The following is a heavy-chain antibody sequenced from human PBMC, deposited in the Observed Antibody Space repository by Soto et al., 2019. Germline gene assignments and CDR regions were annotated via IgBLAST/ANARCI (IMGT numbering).Heavy chain of an antibody. Sequence: GGSLRLSCAASGFTFSSYGMHWVRQAPGKGLEWVAVIWYDGSNKYYADSVKGRFTISRDNSKNTLYLQMNSLRAEDTAVYYCAREYSSSWYPSFDFWGQGTLVTVSS. CDR1: GFTFSSYG. CDR2: IWYDGSNK. CDR3: AREYSSSWYPSFDF. J-gene: IGHJ4*02. V-gene: IGHV3-33*01. D-gene: IGHD6-13*01.